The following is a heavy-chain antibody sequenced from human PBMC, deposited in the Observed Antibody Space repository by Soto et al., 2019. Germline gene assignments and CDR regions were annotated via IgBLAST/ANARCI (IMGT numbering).Heavy chain of an antibody. CDR3: ARENYYGSGTYFRLDV. Sequence: SETLSLTCTVSGGSISSGGYYWSWIRQHPGKGLEWIGYIYYSGSTYYNPSLKSRVTISVDTSKSQFSLKLTSVTAADTAVYYCARENYYGSGTYFRLDVWGQGTRVTVSS. D-gene: IGHD3-10*01. V-gene: IGHV4-31*03. J-gene: IGHJ6*02. CDR2: IYYSGST. CDR1: GGSISSGGYY.